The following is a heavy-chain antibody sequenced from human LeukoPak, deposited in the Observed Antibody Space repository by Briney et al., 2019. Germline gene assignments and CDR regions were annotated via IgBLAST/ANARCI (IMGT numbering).Heavy chain of an antibody. J-gene: IGHJ4*02. Sequence: SETLSLTCTVSGDSMYNSDYYWGWIRRPPGKGLEWIGSIFYGGSSYYDPSLESRVTISIAPSKSQFSLNLRFVTAADTAVYYCARFGSRIGTGASFGFESWGQGTLVLVSS. D-gene: IGHD3-10*01. V-gene: IGHV4-39*07. CDR1: GDSMYNSDYY. CDR3: ARFGSRIGTGASFGFES. CDR2: IFYGGSS.